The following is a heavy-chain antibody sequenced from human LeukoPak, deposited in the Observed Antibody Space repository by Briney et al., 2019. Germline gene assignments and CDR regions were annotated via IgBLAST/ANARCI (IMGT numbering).Heavy chain of an antibody. CDR2: IIPIFGTA. D-gene: IGHD6-19*01. CDR1: GGTFSSYA. CDR3: AVKAVAGNLGY. V-gene: IGHV1-69*13. Sequence: GASVKVSCKASGGTFSSYAISWVRQAPGQGLEWMGGIIPIFGTANYAQKFQGRVTITADESTSTAYMELSSLRSEDTAVYYCAVKAVAGNLGYWGQGTLVTVSS. J-gene: IGHJ4*02.